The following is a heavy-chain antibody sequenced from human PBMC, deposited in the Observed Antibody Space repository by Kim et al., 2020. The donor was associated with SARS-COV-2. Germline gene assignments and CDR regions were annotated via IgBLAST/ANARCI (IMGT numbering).Heavy chain of an antibody. D-gene: IGHD2-21*01. CDR3: ARAPMRVIYLSDY. J-gene: IGHJ4*02. V-gene: IGHV1-18*01. Sequence: NYAQKLQGRVPMTTDTSTSTAYMERRSLRSDDTAVYYCARAPMRVIYLSDYWGQGTLVTVSS.